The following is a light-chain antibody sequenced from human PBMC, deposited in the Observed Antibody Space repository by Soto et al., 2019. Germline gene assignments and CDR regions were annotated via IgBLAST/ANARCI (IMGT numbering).Light chain of an antibody. V-gene: IGKV4-1*01. CDR1: QSVLYNSNNKNY. Sequence: DIVMTQSPDSLAVSLCERATVNCKSSQSVLYNSNNKNYLAWYQQKPGQPPKLLIYWASTRESGVPDRFSGSGSGTDFTLTISSLQAEDVAVYYCQQHYSTPLTFGQGTRLEI. CDR2: WAS. CDR3: QQHYSTPLT. J-gene: IGKJ5*01.